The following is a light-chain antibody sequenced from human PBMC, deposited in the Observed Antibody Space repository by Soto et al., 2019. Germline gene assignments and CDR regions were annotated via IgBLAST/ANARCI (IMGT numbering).Light chain of an antibody. J-gene: IGKJ4*01. CDR1: QSVSSN. Sequence: EIVMTQSPATLSVSPGERATLSCRASQSVSSNLSWYQQKPGQAPTLLMYGVSTRATGIPARFSGSGSGTEFTLTISSLQSEDFVVYYCQQYNSWPLTFGGGTKLEIK. CDR3: QQYNSWPLT. CDR2: GVS. V-gene: IGKV3-15*01.